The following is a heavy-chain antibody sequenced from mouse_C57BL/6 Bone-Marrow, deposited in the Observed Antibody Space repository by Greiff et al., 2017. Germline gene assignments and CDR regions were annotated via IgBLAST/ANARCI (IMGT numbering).Heavy chain of an antibody. CDR3: SRADYSNYAGWYFDV. J-gene: IGHJ1*03. CDR2: ISYSGST. Sequence: EVQRVESGPGMVKPSQSLSLTCTVTGYSITSGYDWHWIRHFPGNKLEWMGYISYSGSTNYNPSLKSRISITHDTSKNHFFLKLNSVTTEDTATYYCSRADYSNYAGWYFDVWGTGTTVTVSS. V-gene: IGHV3-1*01. CDR1: GYSITSGYD. D-gene: IGHD2-5*01.